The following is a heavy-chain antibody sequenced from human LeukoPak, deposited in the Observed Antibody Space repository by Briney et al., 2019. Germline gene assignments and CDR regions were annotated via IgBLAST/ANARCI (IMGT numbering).Heavy chain of an antibody. D-gene: IGHD6-13*01. Sequence: GASVKVSCKASGYTFTGYFMHWVRQAPGQGLEWMGWINPNSGGTNYAQNFQGRVTMTRDTSVSAAYMELSRLRSDDTAVYYCAGDLAAAGTFSYWGQGTLVTVSS. V-gene: IGHV1-2*02. J-gene: IGHJ4*02. CDR2: INPNSGGT. CDR3: AGDLAAAGTFSY. CDR1: GYTFTGYF.